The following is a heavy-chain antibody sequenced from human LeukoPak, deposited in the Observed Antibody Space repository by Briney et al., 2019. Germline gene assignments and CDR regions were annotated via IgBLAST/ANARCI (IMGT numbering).Heavy chain of an antibody. CDR3: ASSGGYSPNWFDP. CDR2: IIPIFGTA. D-gene: IGHD3-22*01. Sequence: ASVKVSCEASGGTFSSYAISWVRQAPGQGLEWMGGIIPIFGTANYAQKFQGRVTITADESTSTAYMELSSLRSEDTAVYYCASSGGYSPNWFDPWGQGTLVTVSS. J-gene: IGHJ5*02. CDR1: GGTFSSYA. V-gene: IGHV1-69*13.